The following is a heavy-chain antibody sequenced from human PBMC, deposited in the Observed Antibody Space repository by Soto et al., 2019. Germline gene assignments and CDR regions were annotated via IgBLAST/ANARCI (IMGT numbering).Heavy chain of an antibody. J-gene: IGHJ6*03. V-gene: IGHV3-7*01. CDR1: GFTFSGYW. CDR3: ARDRGSSSSWGGYYYYYYMDV. D-gene: IGHD6-6*01. Sequence: PGGSLRLSCAASGFTFSGYWMSWVRQAPGKGLEWVANIKQDGSEKYYVDSVKGRFTISRDNAKNSLYLQMNSLRAEDTAVYYCARDRGSSSSWGGYYYYYYMDVWGKGTTVTVSS. CDR2: IKQDGSEK.